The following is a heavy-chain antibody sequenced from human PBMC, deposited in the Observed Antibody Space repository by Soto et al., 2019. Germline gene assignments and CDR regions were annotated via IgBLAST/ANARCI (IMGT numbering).Heavy chain of an antibody. CDR2: ISWNSGSI. CDR1: GFTFDDYA. D-gene: IGHD6-6*01. CDR3: AKDTSIAATTTFFDY. V-gene: IGHV3-9*01. J-gene: IGHJ4*02. Sequence: PGGSLRLSCAASGFTFDDYAMHWVRQAPGKGLEWVSGISWNSGSIGYADSVKGRFTISRDNAKNSLYLQMNSLRAEDTALYYCAKDTSIAATTTFFDYWGQGTLVTVSS.